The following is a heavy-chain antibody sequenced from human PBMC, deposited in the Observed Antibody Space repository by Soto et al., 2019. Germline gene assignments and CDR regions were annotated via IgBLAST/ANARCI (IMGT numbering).Heavy chain of an antibody. Sequence: EVHLVESGGGLVQPGGSLKLSCAASGFTFSDSAIHWVRQASGKGLEWVGRSRNKASTYATGYAASVKGRFTISRDESKNTAYLQMNSLKTEDTAVYYCTRVSVTPFDYWGQGTLVTVSS. J-gene: IGHJ4*02. CDR1: GFTFSDSA. CDR3: TRVSVTPFDY. CDR2: SRNKASTYAT. D-gene: IGHD4-17*01. V-gene: IGHV3-73*02.